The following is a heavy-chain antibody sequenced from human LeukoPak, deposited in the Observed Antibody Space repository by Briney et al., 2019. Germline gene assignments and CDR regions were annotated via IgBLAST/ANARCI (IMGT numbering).Heavy chain of an antibody. CDR2: IIPILGIA. Sequence: SVKVSFKASGGTFSSYAISWVRQAPGQGLEWMGRIIPILGIANYAQKFQGRVTITADKSTSTAYMELSSLRSEDTAVYYCARGYYDNYFDYWGQGTLVTVSS. CDR1: GGTFSSYA. CDR3: ARGYYDNYFDY. V-gene: IGHV1-69*04. D-gene: IGHD3-22*01. J-gene: IGHJ4*02.